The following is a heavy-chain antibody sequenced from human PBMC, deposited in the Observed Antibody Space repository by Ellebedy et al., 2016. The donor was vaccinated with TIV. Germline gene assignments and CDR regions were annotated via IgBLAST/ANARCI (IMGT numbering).Heavy chain of an antibody. CDR1: GFASDNYW. CDR3: ARSSSVFYVYFDS. CDR2: TKHDGGEK. D-gene: IGHD3-22*01. J-gene: IGHJ4*02. Sequence: GESLKISCAASGFASDNYWMSWVRQAPGKGLEWVASTKHDGGEKSYVDSVKGRFTISRDNARNSVSLQMNSLIAEDTAIYYCARSSSVFYVYFDSWGQGTLVTVSS. V-gene: IGHV3-7*03.